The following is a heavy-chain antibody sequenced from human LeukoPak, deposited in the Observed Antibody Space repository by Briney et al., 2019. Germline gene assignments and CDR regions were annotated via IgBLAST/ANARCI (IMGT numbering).Heavy chain of an antibody. CDR3: ARRDPGYCSSTSCYAGIVY. CDR1: GGSISSSSYY. J-gene: IGHJ4*02. V-gene: IGHV4-39*07. CDR2: INHSGST. D-gene: IGHD2-2*01. Sequence: PSETLSLTCTVSGGSISSSSYYWSWIRQPPGKGLEWIGEINHSGSTNYNPSLKSRVTISVDTSKNQFSLKLSSVTAADTAVYYCARRDPGYCSSTSCYAGIVYWGQGTLVTVSS.